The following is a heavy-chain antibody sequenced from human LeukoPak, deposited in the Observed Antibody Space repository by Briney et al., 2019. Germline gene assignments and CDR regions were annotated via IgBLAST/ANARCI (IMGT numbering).Heavy chain of an antibody. D-gene: IGHD1-26*01. CDR2: IKQDGSEK. Sequence: GGSLRPSCAASGFTFSIYWMSWVRQAPGKGLEWVANIKQDGSEKYYVDSVKGRFTISRDNAKNSLYLQMNSLRAEDTAVYYCAASGSYRWGAFDIWGQGTMVTVSS. CDR3: AASGSYRWGAFDI. V-gene: IGHV3-7*01. CDR1: GFTFSIYW. J-gene: IGHJ3*02.